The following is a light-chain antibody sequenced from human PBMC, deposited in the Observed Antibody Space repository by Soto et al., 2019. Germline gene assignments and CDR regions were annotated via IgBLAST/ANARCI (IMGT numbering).Light chain of an antibody. Sequence: QCVLTQPASVSGSPGQSITISCTGTTTDVGSYNLVSWHQQHPGRAPKLMIYEVSRRPSGVSNRFSGSKSGNTASLTISGLQAEDEADYYCCSWAGSNTFYFFGTGTKVTVL. CDR1: TTDVGSYNL. CDR2: EVS. CDR3: CSWAGSNTFYF. V-gene: IGLV2-23*02. J-gene: IGLJ1*01.